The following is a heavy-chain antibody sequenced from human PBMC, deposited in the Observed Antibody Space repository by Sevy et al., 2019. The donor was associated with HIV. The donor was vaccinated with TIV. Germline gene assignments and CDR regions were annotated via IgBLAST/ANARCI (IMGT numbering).Heavy chain of an antibody. CDR3: AKDGAPGSHCISTSCYDWFDP. CDR1: GFTFSSYG. D-gene: IGHD2-2*01. Sequence: GESLKISCAASGFTFSSYGMHWVRQAPGKGLEWVAVISYDGSNKYYADSVKGRFTISRENSKNRRYLQMNSLKAEDTAVYYCAKDGAPGSHCISTSCYDWFDPWGQGTLVTVSS. CDR2: ISYDGSNK. J-gene: IGHJ5*02. V-gene: IGHV3-30*18.